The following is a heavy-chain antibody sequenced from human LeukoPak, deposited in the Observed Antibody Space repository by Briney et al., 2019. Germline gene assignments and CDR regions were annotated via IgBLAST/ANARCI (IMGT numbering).Heavy chain of an antibody. CDR1: GGTFSSYS. V-gene: IGHV1-69*05. Sequence: GSSVKVSCKASGGTFSSYSISWVRQAPGQGLEWMGGIIPIFGTANYAQKFQGRVTITTDESTSTAYMGLSSLRSEDTAVYYCATGVSNRGRDYWGQGTLVTVSS. CDR2: IIPIFGTA. CDR3: ATGVSNRGRDY. J-gene: IGHJ4*02. D-gene: IGHD7-27*01.